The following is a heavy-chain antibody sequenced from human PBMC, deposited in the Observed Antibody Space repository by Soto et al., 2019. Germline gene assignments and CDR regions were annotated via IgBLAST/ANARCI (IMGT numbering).Heavy chain of an antibody. CDR1: GDIVSSNSAS. Sequence: SQTLSLTFAISGDIVSSNSASWNWIRQSPSRGLEWLGRTYYRSKWFSDYAVSVKSRITITPDTSKNQFSLQLSSVTPEDTAMYYCTRVKAVDGYPFDLWGPGTMVTVSS. D-gene: IGHD6-19*01. CDR3: TRVKAVDGYPFDL. V-gene: IGHV6-1*01. CDR2: TYYRSKWFS. J-gene: IGHJ3*01.